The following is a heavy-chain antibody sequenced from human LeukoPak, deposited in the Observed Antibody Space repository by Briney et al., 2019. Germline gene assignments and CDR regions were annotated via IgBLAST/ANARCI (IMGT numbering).Heavy chain of an antibody. J-gene: IGHJ4*02. D-gene: IGHD6-13*01. CDR3: AKPHDSGWWMFDY. CDR2: IIDDGSST. Sequence: PGGSLRLSCAASGFTFNRNVMSWVRQAPGKGLEWVSAIIDDGSSTYYADSVKGRFSISRDNSKNTVYLQMNSLRAEDTAIYYCAKPHDSGWWMFDYWGQGILVTVSS. CDR1: GFTFNRNV. V-gene: IGHV3-23*01.